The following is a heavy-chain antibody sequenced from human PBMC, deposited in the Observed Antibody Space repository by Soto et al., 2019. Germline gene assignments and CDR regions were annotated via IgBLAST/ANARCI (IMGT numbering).Heavy chain of an antibody. CDR3: ASLDSGRQHSIDF. CDR2: IYYIGST. V-gene: IGHV4-30-4*01. Sequence: QVQLQESGPGLVEPSQTLSLTCTVSGASINSGDYYWSWIRQPPGKGLEWIGYIYYIGSTYYNPSLKGRLTLSMDTSKNQFSLKLSSVTAADTGVFYCASLDSGRQHSIDFCGQGTLVTVSS. D-gene: IGHD1-26*01. CDR1: GASINSGDYY. J-gene: IGHJ4*02.